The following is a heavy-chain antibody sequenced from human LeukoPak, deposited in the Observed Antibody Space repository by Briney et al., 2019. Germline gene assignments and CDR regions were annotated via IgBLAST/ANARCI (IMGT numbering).Heavy chain of an antibody. J-gene: IGHJ4*02. V-gene: IGHV3-21*01. CDR2: ISSSSSYI. D-gene: IGHD4-17*01. Sequence: GGSLRLSCAASGFTFSSYSMNWVRQAPGKGLEWVSSISSSSSYIYYADSVKGRFTISRDNAKNSLYLQMSSLRAEDTAVYYCARLYGDYYFDYWGQGTLVTVSS. CDR1: GFTFSSYS. CDR3: ARLYGDYYFDY.